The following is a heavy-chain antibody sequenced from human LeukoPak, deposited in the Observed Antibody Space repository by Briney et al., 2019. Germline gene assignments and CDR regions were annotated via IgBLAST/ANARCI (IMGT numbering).Heavy chain of an antibody. V-gene: IGHV1-8*03. CDR2: LNPNGGNA. Sequence: GASVKVSCKASGYIFTTYDIGWVRQATGQGLEWMGWLNPNGGNAGYAQKFQGRVTISRNTSMSTAYMELSSLRSDDTAIYYCARRKFLGWFDPWGQGTLVTVSS. D-gene: IGHD7-27*01. CDR1: GYIFTTYD. J-gene: IGHJ5*02. CDR3: ARRKFLGWFDP.